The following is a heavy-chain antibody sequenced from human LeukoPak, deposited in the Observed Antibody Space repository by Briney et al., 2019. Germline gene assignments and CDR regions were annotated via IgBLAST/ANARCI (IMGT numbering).Heavy chain of an antibody. CDR3: ARGAHDSSGLEGNWFDP. CDR1: GFTFSSYD. D-gene: IGHD6-19*01. Sequence: PGGSLRLSCAASGFTFSSYDMHWVRQATGKGLEWVSAIGTAGDTYYPGSVKGRFTISRENAENSLYLQMNSLRAGDTAVYYCARGAHDSSGLEGNWFDPWGQGTLVTVSS. CDR2: IGTAGDT. V-gene: IGHV3-13*01. J-gene: IGHJ5*02.